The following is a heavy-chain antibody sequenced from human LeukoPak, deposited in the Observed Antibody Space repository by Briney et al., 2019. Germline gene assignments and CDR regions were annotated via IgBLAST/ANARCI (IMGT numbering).Heavy chain of an antibody. D-gene: IGHD4-17*01. CDR3: ASSYGDYEGYYFDY. CDR2: INPSGGST. V-gene: IGHV1-46*01. CDR1: GYTFTAQY. J-gene: IGHJ4*02. Sequence: ASVKVSCKASGYTFTAQYMHWVRQAPGQGLEWMGIINPSGGSTSYAQKFQGRVTMTRDTSTSTVYMELSSLRSEDTAVYYCASSYGDYEGYYFDYWGQGTLVTVSS.